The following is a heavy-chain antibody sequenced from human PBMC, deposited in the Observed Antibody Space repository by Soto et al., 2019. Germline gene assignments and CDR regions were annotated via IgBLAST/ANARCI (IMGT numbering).Heavy chain of an antibody. V-gene: IGHV1-69*06. Sequence: QVQLVQSGAEVKKPGSSLKVSCKASGGTFISYAISWVRQAPGQGLEWMGGIIPIFGTANYAQKFQGRVTITADKATSTAYMELSSLRSEDTAVYYCARASVFTVQQYGMDVWGQGTTVTVSS. CDR2: IIPIFGTA. CDR1: GGTFISYA. CDR3: ARASVFTVQQYGMDV. D-gene: IGHD4-17*01. J-gene: IGHJ6*02.